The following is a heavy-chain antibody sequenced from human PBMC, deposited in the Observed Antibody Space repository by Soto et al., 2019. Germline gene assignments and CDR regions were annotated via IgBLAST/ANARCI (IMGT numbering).Heavy chain of an antibody. CDR1: GGSFSGYY. CDR2: INHSGST. CDR3: AREKGYDYIWGSYRPAPFDY. J-gene: IGHJ4*02. V-gene: IGHV4-34*01. Sequence: SSETLSLTCAVYGGSFSGYYWSWIRQPPGKGLEWIGEINHSGSTNYNPSLKSRVTISVDTSKNQFSLKLSSATAADTAVYYCAREKGYDYIWGSYRPAPFDYWGQGTLVTVSS. D-gene: IGHD3-16*02.